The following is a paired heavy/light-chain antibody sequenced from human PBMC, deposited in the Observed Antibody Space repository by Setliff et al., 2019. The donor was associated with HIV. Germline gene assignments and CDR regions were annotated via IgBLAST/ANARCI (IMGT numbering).Light chain of an antibody. J-gene: IGLJ2*01. Sequence: QSVLTQPPSVSGAPGQRVTISCTGSSSNIGAGYDVHWYQQVPGTAPKLLIYDNRNRPSGVPDRFSGSKSGTSASLAITGLQAEDEADYYCQSYDSSLSGLVVFGGGTKLTVL. CDR2: DNR. CDR3: QSYDSSLSGLVV. CDR1: SSNIGAGYD. V-gene: IGLV1-40*01.
Heavy chain of an antibody. CDR2: IYPGDSDT. CDR3: ARTYYYDNSNYYYEGAEYFQH. CDR1: GYSFSSYW. V-gene: IGHV5-51*01. Sequence: EVQLVQSGAEVKKPGESLKISCKYSGYSFSSYWIGWVRQMPGKGLEWMGIIYPGDSDTRYSPSFQGQVTISADKSISTAYLQWSSLKASDTAMYFCARTYYYDNSNYYYEGAEYFQHWGQGTLVTVSS. D-gene: IGHD3-22*01. J-gene: IGHJ1*01.